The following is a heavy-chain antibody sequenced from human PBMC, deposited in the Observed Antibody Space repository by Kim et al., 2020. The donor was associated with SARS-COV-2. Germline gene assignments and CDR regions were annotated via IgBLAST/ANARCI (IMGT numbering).Heavy chain of an antibody. Sequence: GDTDDAPNFLGRVTMTRDTSNSTAYMELSRLRSDDTAVYYCALCVGDYFDYWGQGTLVTVSS. CDR3: ALCVGDYFDY. J-gene: IGHJ4*02. CDR2: GDT. V-gene: IGHV1-2*02. D-gene: IGHD2-15*01.